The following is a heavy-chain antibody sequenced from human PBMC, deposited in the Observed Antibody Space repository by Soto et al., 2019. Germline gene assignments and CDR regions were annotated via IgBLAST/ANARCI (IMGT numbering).Heavy chain of an antibody. Sequence: SETLSLTCTVSGDSIMRDSYYWNWIRQHPGKGLEWIGYIYYSGSTHYNPSLKSRVTTSIDTSKNQFSLKLSSVTAADTAVYYCVRRKGLTPNWSDPWGQGTLVTVSS. CDR2: IYYSGST. CDR1: GDSIMRDSYY. V-gene: IGHV4-30-4*08. J-gene: IGHJ5*02. CDR3: VRRKGLTPNWSDP. D-gene: IGHD3-22*01.